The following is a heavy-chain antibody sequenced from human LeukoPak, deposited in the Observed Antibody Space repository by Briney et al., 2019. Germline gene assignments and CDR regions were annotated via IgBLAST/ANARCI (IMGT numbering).Heavy chain of an antibody. J-gene: IGHJ4*02. D-gene: IGHD6-19*01. CDR3: ARVKFSSGWSTHGHY. V-gene: IGHV3-11*04. CDR2: ISSSGSTI. Sequence: GGSLRLSCAASGFTFSDYYMSWIRQAPGEGREGVSYISSSGSTIYYTDSVKGRFTISRDNAKNSLYLQMNSMRAEDTAVYYCARVKFSSGWSTHGHYWGRGTLVTVSS. CDR1: GFTFSDYY.